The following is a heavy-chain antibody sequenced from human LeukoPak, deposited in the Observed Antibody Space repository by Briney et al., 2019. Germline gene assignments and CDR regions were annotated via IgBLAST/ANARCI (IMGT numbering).Heavy chain of an antibody. CDR1: GFTFDDYG. Sequence: GGSLRLSCAASGFTFDDYGLSWVRQVPGKGLEWVSGLNWNGASTGYADSVKGRFTISRDNAKSTLYLQMNSLRAEDTAVYYCARDLGYYYYYMDVWGRGTTVTVSS. V-gene: IGHV3-20*04. J-gene: IGHJ6*03. CDR2: LNWNGAST. CDR3: ARDLGYYYYYMDV. D-gene: IGHD3-10*01.